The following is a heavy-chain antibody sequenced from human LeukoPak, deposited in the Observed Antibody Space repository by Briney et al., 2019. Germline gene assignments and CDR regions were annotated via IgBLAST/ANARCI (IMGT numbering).Heavy chain of an antibody. CDR2: ISYDGSNK. J-gene: IGHJ5*02. D-gene: IGHD3-10*01. CDR3: ARENYYGSGSRGNWFDP. CDR1: GFTFSSYA. Sequence: GRSLRLSCAASGFTFSSYAMHWVRQAPGKGLEWVAVISYDGSNKYYADSVKGRFTISRDNSKNTLYLQMNSLRAEDTAVYYCARENYYGSGSRGNWFDPWGQGTLVTVSS. V-gene: IGHV3-30-3*01.